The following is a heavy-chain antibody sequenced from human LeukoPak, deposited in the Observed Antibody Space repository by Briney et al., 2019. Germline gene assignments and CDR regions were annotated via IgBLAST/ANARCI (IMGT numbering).Heavy chain of an antibody. V-gene: IGHV1-2*02. Sequence: GASVRVSCKASGYTFTGYYMHWVRQAPGQGLEWMGWINPNSGGTNYAQKFQGRVTMTRDTSISTAYMELSRLRSDDTAVYYCASEEVAPAAPLGYWGQGTLVTVSS. CDR3: ASEEVAPAAPLGY. D-gene: IGHD2-2*01. CDR1: GYTFTGYY. J-gene: IGHJ4*02. CDR2: INPNSGGT.